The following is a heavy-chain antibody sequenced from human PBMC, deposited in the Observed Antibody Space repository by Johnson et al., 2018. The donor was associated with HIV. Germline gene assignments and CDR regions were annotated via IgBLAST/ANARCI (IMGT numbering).Heavy chain of an antibody. CDR3: AKEPAVGYSGSFSGGFDI. D-gene: IGHD1-26*01. CDR2: LYSSGKT. Sequence: EQLVESGGGLIQPGGSLRLSCAASGFTVSTYYMTWVRQASGKGLELVSLLYSSGKTYYADSVKGRFTISRDYSKNRLHLQMNSLRAEDTAVYYCAKEPAVGYSGSFSGGFDIWGQGTMVTVSS. CDR1: GFTVSTYY. V-gene: IGHV3-66*03. J-gene: IGHJ3*02.